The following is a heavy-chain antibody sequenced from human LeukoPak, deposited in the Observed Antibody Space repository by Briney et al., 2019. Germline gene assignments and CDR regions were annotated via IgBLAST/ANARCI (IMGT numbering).Heavy chain of an antibody. V-gene: IGHV3-48*01. CDR3: ARGRTWSYYLD. D-gene: IGHD3-10*01. CDR1: GFTFSSYS. CDR2: ISTAGTAI. J-gene: IGHJ4*02. Sequence: GGSLRLSRAASGFTFSSYSMNWVRQAPGKGLEWIAYISTAGTAIYYADSVKGRFTISRDNAKNSLYLQMNRLGAEDTAVYYCARGRTWSYYLDWGQGTLVTVSS.